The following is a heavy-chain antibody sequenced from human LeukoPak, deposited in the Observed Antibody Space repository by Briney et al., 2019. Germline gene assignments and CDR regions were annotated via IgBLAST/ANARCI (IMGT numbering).Heavy chain of an antibody. CDR3: ARSYIAAAGHFDY. Sequence: ASETLSLTCTVSGGSISSSSYYWGWIRQPPGKGLEWIGSIYYSGSTYYNPSLKSRVTISVDTSKNQFSLKLSSVTAADTAVYYCARSYIAAAGHFDYWGQGTLVTVSS. J-gene: IGHJ4*02. CDR2: IYYSGST. V-gene: IGHV4-39*01. D-gene: IGHD6-13*01. CDR1: GGSISSSSYY.